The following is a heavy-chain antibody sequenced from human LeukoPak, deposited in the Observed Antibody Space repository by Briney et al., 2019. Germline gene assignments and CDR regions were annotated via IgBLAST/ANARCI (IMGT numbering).Heavy chain of an antibody. D-gene: IGHD2-15*01. CDR3: ARESCSGGSCYSGAFDI. CDR1: GGSFSGYY. CDR2: INHSGST. V-gene: IGHV4-34*01. J-gene: IGHJ3*02. Sequence: SETLSLTCAVYGGSFSGYYWSWIRQPPGKGLGWIGEINHSGSTNYNPSLKSRVTISVDTSKNQFSLKLSSVTAADTAVYYCARESCSGGSCYSGAFDIWGQGTMVTVSS.